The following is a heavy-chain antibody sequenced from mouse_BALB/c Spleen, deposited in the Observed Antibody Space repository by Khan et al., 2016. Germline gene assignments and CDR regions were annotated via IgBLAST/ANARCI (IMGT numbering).Heavy chain of an antibody. Sequence: EVELVESGGGLVQPGGSRKLSCAASGFTFSSFGMHWVRQAPEKGLEWVAYISSGSSTIYYADTVKGRFTISRDNPKNTLFLQMTSLRSEDSAMYYCARKGALNSYAMYYWGQGTSVTVSS. CDR2: ISSGSSTI. V-gene: IGHV5-17*02. CDR1: GFTFSSFG. J-gene: IGHJ4*01. CDR3: ARKGALNSYAMYY.